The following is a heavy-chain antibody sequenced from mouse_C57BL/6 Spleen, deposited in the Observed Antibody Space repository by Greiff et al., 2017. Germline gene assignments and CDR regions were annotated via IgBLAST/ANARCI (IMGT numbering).Heavy chain of an antibody. CDR3: ARWDDGYYFDY. Sequence: VQVVESGAELAKPGASVKLSCKASGYTFTSYWMHWVKQRPGQGLEWIGYINPSSGYTKYNQKFKDKATLTADKSSSTAYMQLSSLTYEDSAVYYCARWDDGYYFDYWGQGTTLTVSS. J-gene: IGHJ2*01. D-gene: IGHD4-1*01. V-gene: IGHV1-7*01. CDR2: INPSSGYT. CDR1: GYTFTSYW.